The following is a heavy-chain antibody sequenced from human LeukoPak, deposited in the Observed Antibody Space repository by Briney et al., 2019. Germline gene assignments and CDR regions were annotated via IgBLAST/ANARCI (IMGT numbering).Heavy chain of an antibody. CDR2: IYYSGST. Sequence: SETLSLTCTVSGGSISSYYWSWIRQPPGKGLEWIGYIYYSGSTNYNPSLKSRVTIPVDTSKNQFSLKLSSVTAADTAVYYCASLAGGDGSNLGAYFDYWGQGTLVTVSS. D-gene: IGHD5-24*01. J-gene: IGHJ4*02. CDR1: GGSISSYY. CDR3: ASLAGGDGSNLGAYFDY. V-gene: IGHV4-59*01.